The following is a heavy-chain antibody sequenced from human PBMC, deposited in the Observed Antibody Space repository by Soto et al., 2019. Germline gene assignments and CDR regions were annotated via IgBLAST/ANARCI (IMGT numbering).Heavy chain of an antibody. CDR1: GFNFGAYA. CDR3: TRSLAIDFDS. CDR2: IRRKAYGGTT. V-gene: IGHV3-49*04. J-gene: IGHJ4*02. Sequence: EVQLVESGGGLVQPGRSLRLSCSASGFNFGAYAMSWVRQPPGKGLEWVGFIRRKAYGGTTDYAASVKGRFTISRDDSKSIAYLQMNSLKIEDTAVYYCTRSLAIDFDSWGQGTLVTVSS.